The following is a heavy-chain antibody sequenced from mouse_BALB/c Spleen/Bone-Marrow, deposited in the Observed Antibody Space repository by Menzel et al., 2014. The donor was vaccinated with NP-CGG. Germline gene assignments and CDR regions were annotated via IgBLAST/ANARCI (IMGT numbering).Heavy chain of an antibody. V-gene: IGHV2-9*02. D-gene: IGHD2-10*02. CDR1: GFSLTSYG. J-gene: IGHJ4*01. CDR3: ARDRYGNYFYYAMDY. Sequence: VMLVESGPGLVAPSQLLSITCTVSGFSLTSYGLHWVRQPPGKGLEWLGVIWAGGSTNYNSALMSRLSISKDNSKSQVFLKMNSLQTDDTAMYYCARDRYGNYFYYAMDYWGQGTSVTVSS. CDR2: IWAGGST.